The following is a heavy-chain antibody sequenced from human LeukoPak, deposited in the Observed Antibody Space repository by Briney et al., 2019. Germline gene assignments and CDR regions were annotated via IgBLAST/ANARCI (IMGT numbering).Heavy chain of an antibody. V-gene: IGHV3-74*01. Sequence: GGTLRLPCAPSGFRLRHPWMHWVHQNPRTGLVWVPHVNGDGSDKRYADSVRGRFTISRDNAQSTVWLQMNSLRAEDTAVYYCARAVPGSLDYWGRGTLVSVSS. CDR3: ARAVPGSLDY. D-gene: IGHD2-2*01. CDR1: GFRLRHPW. J-gene: IGHJ4*02. CDR2: VNGDGSDK.